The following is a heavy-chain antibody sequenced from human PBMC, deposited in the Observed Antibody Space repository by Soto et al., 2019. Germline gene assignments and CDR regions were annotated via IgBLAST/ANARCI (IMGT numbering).Heavy chain of an antibody. D-gene: IGHD4-17*01. J-gene: IGHJ4*02. CDR1: GFTFSSYG. CDR3: AKDHGDYYFDY. V-gene: IGHV3-30*18. CDR2: ISYDGSNK. Sequence: QVQLVESGGGVVQPGRSLRLYWAASGFTFSSYGMHWVRQAPGKGLEWVAVISYDGSNKYYADSVKGRFTISRDNSKNTLYLQMNSLRAEDTAVYYCAKDHGDYYFDYWGQGTLVTVSS.